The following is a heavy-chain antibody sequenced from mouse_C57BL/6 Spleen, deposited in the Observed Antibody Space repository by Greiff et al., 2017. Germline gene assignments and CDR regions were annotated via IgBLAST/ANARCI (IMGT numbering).Heavy chain of an antibody. CDR1: SYTFTSYW. CDR2: IDPSDSYT. J-gene: IGHJ2*01. Sequence: QVQLKQPGAELVMPGASVKLSCKASSYTFTSYWMHWVKQRPGQGLEWIGEIDPSDSYTNYNQKFKGKSTLTVDKSSSTAYMQLSSLTSEDSAVYYFARGEATTVVGYYFDYWGQGTTLTVSS. CDR3: ARGEATTVVGYYFDY. D-gene: IGHD1-1*01. V-gene: IGHV1-69*01.